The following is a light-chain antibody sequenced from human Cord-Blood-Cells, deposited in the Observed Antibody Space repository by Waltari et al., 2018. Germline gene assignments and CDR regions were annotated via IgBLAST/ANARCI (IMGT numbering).Light chain of an antibody. J-gene: IGKJ1*01. CDR3: QQYGSSPT. Sequence: EIVLTPSPGTLSWSPGERATRPCRASQSVSSSYLAWYQQKPGQAPGLLIYGASSRATGIPDRFSGSGSGTDFTLTISRLEPEDFAVYYCQQYGSSPTFGQGTKVEIK. V-gene: IGKV3-20*01. CDR2: GAS. CDR1: QSVSSSY.